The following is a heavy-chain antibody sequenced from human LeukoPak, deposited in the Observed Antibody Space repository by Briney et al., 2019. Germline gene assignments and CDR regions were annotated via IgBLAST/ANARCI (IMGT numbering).Heavy chain of an antibody. CDR2: ISGSGGST. CDR3: AKDLEMATTLEPDNDAFDI. Sequence: GGSLRLSCAASGFTFSSYAMSWVRQAPGKGLEWVSAISGSGGSTYYADSVKGRFTISRDNSKNTLYLQMNSLRAEDTAVYYCAKDLEMATTLEPDNDAFDIWGQGTMVTVSS. V-gene: IGHV3-23*01. D-gene: IGHD5-24*01. CDR1: GFTFSSYA. J-gene: IGHJ3*02.